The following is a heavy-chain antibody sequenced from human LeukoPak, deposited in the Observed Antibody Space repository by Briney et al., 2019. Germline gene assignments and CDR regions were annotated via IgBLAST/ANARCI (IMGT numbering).Heavy chain of an antibody. Sequence: SVKVSCKASGGTFSSYAISWVRQAPGQGLEWMGGIIPIFGTANYAQKFQGRVTITADESTSTAYMELSSLRSEDTAVYYCARGEVRQDYYYYYMNVWGKGTTVTVSS. D-gene: IGHD1-26*01. CDR2: IIPIFGTA. CDR3: ARGEVRQDYYYYYMNV. V-gene: IGHV1-69*01. CDR1: GGTFSSYA. J-gene: IGHJ6*03.